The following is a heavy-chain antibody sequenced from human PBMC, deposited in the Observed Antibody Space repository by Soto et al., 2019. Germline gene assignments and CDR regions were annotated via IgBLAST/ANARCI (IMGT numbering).Heavy chain of an antibody. CDR2: IHPSGGST. CDR3: AKDPSTGPPDC. Sequence: VGSLRLSCAASGFTMTTAMSWVRQAPGKGLQWVATIHPSGGSTHYAESVRGRFTISRDNSRDTLYLQMNSLRAEDTAVYYCAKDPSTGPPDCWGQGALVTVSS. J-gene: IGHJ4*02. V-gene: IGHV3-23*01. CDR1: GFTMTTA. D-gene: IGHD3-9*01.